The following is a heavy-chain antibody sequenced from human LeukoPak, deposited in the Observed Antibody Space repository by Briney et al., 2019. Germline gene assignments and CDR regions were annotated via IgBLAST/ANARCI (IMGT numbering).Heavy chain of an antibody. Sequence: PSETLSLTCTVSGGSISSYYWSWIRQPPGKGLEWIGYIYYSGSTNYNPSLKSRVTISVDTSKNQFSLKLSSVTAADTAVYYRARVRYFDWLSIDYWGQGTLVTVSS. CDR1: GGSISSYY. J-gene: IGHJ4*02. CDR3: ARVRYFDWLSIDY. V-gene: IGHV4-59*01. D-gene: IGHD3-9*01. CDR2: IYYSGST.